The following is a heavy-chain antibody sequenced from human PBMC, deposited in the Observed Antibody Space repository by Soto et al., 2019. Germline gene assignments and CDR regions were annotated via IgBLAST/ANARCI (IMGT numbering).Heavy chain of an antibody. CDR2: IYHSGST. CDR1: GGSISSGGYS. CDR3: ARYERDDYALRY. V-gene: IGHV4-30-2*01. J-gene: IGHJ4*02. D-gene: IGHD4-17*01. Sequence: QLQLQESGSGLVKPSQTLSLTCAVSGGSISSGGYSWNWIRQPPGKGLEWIGYIYHSGSTYYSPSLKSRVTISVDGSKNQFFLKLSSVTAADTAVYYCARYERDDYALRYWGQGALVTVSS.